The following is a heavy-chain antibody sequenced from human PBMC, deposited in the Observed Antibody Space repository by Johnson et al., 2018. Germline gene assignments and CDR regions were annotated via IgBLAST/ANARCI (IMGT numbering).Heavy chain of an antibody. V-gene: IGHV3-23*04. CDR3: AKDRYRIVGVQRVFVFDY. D-gene: IGHD1-26*01. Sequence: VQLVESGGGVVQXGRSLRLSCAASGFTFSNYAMSWVRQAPGKGLEWVSIISGSGGNTNYADSVKGRFTVSRDNSKNTLYLQLDSLRAEDNAVYYCAKDRYRIVGVQRVFVFDYWGQGTLVTVSS. J-gene: IGHJ4*02. CDR2: ISGSGGNT. CDR1: GFTFSNYA.